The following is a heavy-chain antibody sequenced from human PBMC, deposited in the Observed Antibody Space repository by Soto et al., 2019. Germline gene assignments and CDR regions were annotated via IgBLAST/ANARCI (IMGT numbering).Heavy chain of an antibody. Sequence: QVQLVESGGGVVQPGRSLRLSCAASGFTFSSYGMHWVRQAPGKXXXWVAVISYDGSNKYYADSVKGRFTISRDNSKNTLYLQMNSLRAEDTAVYYCAKDLRDGYNPGLDYWGQGTLVTVSS. CDR2: ISYDGSNK. CDR1: GFTFSSYG. V-gene: IGHV3-30*18. CDR3: AKDLRDGYNPGLDY. J-gene: IGHJ4*02. D-gene: IGHD5-12*01.